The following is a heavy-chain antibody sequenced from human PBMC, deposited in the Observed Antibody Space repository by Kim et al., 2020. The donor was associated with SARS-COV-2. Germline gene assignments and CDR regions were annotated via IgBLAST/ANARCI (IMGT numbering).Heavy chain of an antibody. CDR2: ISSRSTYT. CDR3: AGAPTVSGDI. D-gene: IGHD4-4*01. Sequence: GGSLRLSCAASGFTFSDYYMSWIRQAPGMGLEWVSCISSRSTYTNYADSVKGRFTISRDNAKNSLYLQMNSLRDEDTAVYYCAGAPTVSGDIWGQGTMVTVSS. J-gene: IGHJ3*02. V-gene: IGHV3-11*05. CDR1: GFTFSDYY.